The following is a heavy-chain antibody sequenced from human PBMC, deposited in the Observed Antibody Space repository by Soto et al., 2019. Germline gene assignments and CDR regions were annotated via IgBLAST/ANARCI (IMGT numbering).Heavy chain of an antibody. D-gene: IGHD6-13*01. CDR3: AKDLGYTSSWYYALHI. CDR2: ISGSGGTT. Sequence: GGSLRLSCVGPGFSFSSYAMNWVRQAPGQGLEWVSGISGSGGTTFYADSVKGRFTISRDNSKNTLYLQMNSLRAEDTAVYYCAKDLGYTSSWYYALHIWGQGTMVTVSS. J-gene: IGHJ3*02. CDR1: GFSFSSYA. V-gene: IGHV3-23*01.